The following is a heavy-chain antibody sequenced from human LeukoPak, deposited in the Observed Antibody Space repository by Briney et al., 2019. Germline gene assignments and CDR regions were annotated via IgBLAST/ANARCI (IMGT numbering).Heavy chain of an antibody. J-gene: IGHJ5*02. CDR1: GFTFSTYS. Sequence: GGSLRLSCAASGFTFSTYSMNWVRQAPGKGLEWVSYITGSSSTIYYADSVKGRFTISRDNAENSLYLQMNSLRAEDTAVYYCANDFRYSTSWGQGTLVTVSS. CDR3: ANDFRYSTS. V-gene: IGHV3-48*01. CDR2: ITGSSSTI. D-gene: IGHD6-13*01.